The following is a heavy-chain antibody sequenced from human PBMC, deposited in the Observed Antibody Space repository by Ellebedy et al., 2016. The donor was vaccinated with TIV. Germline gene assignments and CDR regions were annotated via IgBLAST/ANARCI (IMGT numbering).Heavy chain of an antibody. CDR1: GGSISSSSYY. V-gene: IGHV4-39*07. CDR3: ARDTSSWFDP. Sequence: SETLSLXCTVSGGSISSSSYYWGWIRQPPGKGLEWIGSIYYSGSTYYNPSLKSRVTISVDTSKNQFSLKLSSVTAADTAVYYCARDTSSWFDPWGQGTLVTVSS. CDR2: IYYSGST. J-gene: IGHJ5*02.